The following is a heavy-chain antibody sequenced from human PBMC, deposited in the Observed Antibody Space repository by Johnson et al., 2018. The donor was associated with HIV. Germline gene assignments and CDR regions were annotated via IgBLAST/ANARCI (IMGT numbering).Heavy chain of an antibody. CDR3: ARDAPDSGSYHAFDI. D-gene: IGHD1-26*01. V-gene: IGHV3-30*03. CDR1: GFTVSRNY. J-gene: IGHJ3*02. Sequence: HVQLVESGGGLVKPGGSLRLSCAASGFTVSRNYMNWVRQAPGKGLEWVAVISYDGTNTYYADSVKGRFTISRDNSRNTVFLQMIILRPKDTAMYYCARDAPDSGSYHAFDIWGQGTMVTVSS. CDR2: ISYDGTNT.